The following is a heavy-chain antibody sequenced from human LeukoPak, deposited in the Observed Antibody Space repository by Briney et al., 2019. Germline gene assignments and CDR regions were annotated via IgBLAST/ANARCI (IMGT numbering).Heavy chain of an antibody. Sequence: GGSLRLSCAVSGFTFSNYGMHWVRQAPGKGLEWVAFIRYDGSNKFYPDSVKGRFTISRDNSKNTLFLQVNSLRVEDTAVYYCAKYVFSYGAGSYLAHWGRGTLVSVSS. CDR3: AKYVFSYGAGSYLAH. J-gene: IGHJ4*02. CDR1: GFTFSNYG. D-gene: IGHD3-10*01. CDR2: IRYDGSNK. V-gene: IGHV3-30*02.